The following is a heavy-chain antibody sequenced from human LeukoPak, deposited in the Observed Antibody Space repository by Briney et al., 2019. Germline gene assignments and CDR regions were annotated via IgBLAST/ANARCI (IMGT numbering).Heavy chain of an antibody. CDR2: ISGSAESR. J-gene: IGHJ6*03. V-gene: IGHV3-23*01. Sequence: PGGSLRLSCAASGFTLRYYAMSWVRQAPGKGLEWVSVISGSAESRYYADSVKGRFTISRDNSQNTLYLHMNSLRAEDTAVYYCARDGRIVCSSTSCYMSPYYYYYYYMDVWGKGTTVTVSS. CDR1: GFTLRYYA. D-gene: IGHD2-2*02. CDR3: ARDGRIVCSSTSCYMSPYYYYYYYMDV.